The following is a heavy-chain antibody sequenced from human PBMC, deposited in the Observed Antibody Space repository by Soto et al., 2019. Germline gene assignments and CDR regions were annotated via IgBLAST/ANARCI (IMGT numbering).Heavy chain of an antibody. CDR2: IIPIFGTA. CDR1: GGTFSSYA. Sequence: QVQLVQSGAEVKKPGSSVKVSCKASGGTFSSYAISWVRQAPGQGLEWMGGIIPIFGTANYAQKFQGRVTITADKSTSTAYMELRSLRSEDTAVYYCAVRVGKMATIGGDYWGQGTLVTVSS. D-gene: IGHD5-12*01. V-gene: IGHV1-69*06. J-gene: IGHJ4*02. CDR3: AVRVGKMATIGGDY.